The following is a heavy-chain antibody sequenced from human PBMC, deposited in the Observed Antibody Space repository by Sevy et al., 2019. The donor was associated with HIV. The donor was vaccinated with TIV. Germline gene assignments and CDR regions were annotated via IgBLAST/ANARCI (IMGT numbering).Heavy chain of an antibody. CDR3: ARDKGIVAAGTGYYYGMDV. Sequence: GGSLRLSCAASGFTFSTYAMHWVRQAPGKGLEWVALISYDGSNKYYADSVKGRFTISRDNSKNTLYLQMNSLRAEDTAVYYCARDKGIVAAGTGYYYGMDVWGQGTTVTVSS. D-gene: IGHD6-13*01. V-gene: IGHV3-30-3*01. CDR1: GFTFSTYA. CDR2: ISYDGSNK. J-gene: IGHJ6*02.